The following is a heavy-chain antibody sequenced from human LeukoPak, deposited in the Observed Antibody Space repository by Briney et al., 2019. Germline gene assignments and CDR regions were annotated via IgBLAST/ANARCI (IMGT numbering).Heavy chain of an antibody. Sequence: PGGSLKLSCAASGFTFSGSAMHWVRQASGKGLEWVCRIRSKGNNYATAYAASVKGRFTISRDDSKNTAYLQMNSLKTEDTAVYYCTRRFGVNSWWFDPWGQGTLVTVSS. D-gene: IGHD4-23*01. V-gene: IGHV3-73*01. CDR2: IRSKGNNYAT. CDR1: GFTFSGSA. CDR3: TRRFGVNSWWFDP. J-gene: IGHJ5*02.